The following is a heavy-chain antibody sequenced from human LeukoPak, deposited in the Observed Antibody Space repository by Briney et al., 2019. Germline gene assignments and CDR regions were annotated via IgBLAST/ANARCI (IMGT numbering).Heavy chain of an antibody. CDR2: IYSGGST. J-gene: IGHJ4*02. CDR1: GFTVSSNY. CDR3: ARLDFWSGYFDY. Sequence: GGSLRLSGAASGFTVSSNYMSWVRQAPGKGLEWVSVIYSGGSTYYADSVKGRFTISRDNSKNTLYLQMNSLRAEDTAVYYCARLDFWSGYFDYWGQGTLVTVSS. V-gene: IGHV3-53*01. D-gene: IGHD3-3*01.